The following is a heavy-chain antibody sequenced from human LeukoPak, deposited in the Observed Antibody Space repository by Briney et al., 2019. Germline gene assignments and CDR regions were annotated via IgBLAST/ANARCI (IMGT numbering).Heavy chain of an antibody. Sequence: SETLSLTCTVSGGSISSSSYYWGWVRQPPGKGLEWVGSIYYSGSTYSNPSLKSRVTIPVDTSRSQFSLKLNSVTAADTAVYYCARLWFGAYYFDYWGQGTLVTVSS. CDR2: IYYSGST. CDR1: GGSISSSSYY. J-gene: IGHJ4*02. V-gene: IGHV4-39*01. CDR3: ARLWFGAYYFDY. D-gene: IGHD3-10*01.